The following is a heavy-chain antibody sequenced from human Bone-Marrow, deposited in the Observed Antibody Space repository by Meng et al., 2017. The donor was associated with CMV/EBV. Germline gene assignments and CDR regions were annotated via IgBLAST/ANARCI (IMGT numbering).Heavy chain of an antibody. J-gene: IGHJ4*02. CDR2: IYYSGST. Sequence: GSLRLSCTVSGGSISSSSYYWGWIRQPPGKGLEWIGSIYYSGSTYYNPSLKSRVTISVDTSKNQFSLKLSSVTAADTAVYYCAREGLELGFDYWGQGTLVTVYS. CDR3: AREGLELGFDY. V-gene: IGHV4-39*07. CDR1: GGSISSSSYY. D-gene: IGHD1-7*01.